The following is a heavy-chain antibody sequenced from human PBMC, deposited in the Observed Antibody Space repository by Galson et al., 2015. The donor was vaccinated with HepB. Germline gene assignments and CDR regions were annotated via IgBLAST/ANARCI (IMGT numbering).Heavy chain of an antibody. J-gene: IGHJ4*02. D-gene: IGHD2-21*02. CDR2: ISFDGNNK. CDR3: AKAPPQCGLLPHAFES. Sequence: SLRLSCAASGFAFSDYCMEWVRQAPGKGLEWVTIISFDGNNKYYADSVKGRFTVSRDNSENTLFLQMNNLRPEDTAVYYCAKAPPQCGLLPHAFESWGPGTLVTVSS. V-gene: IGHV3-30*18. CDR1: GFAFSDYC.